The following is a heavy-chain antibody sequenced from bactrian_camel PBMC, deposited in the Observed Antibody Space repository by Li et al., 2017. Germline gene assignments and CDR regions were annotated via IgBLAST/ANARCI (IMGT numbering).Heavy chain of an antibody. CDR1: GLSFGNYY. Sequence: HVQLVESGGGLVQPGESLRLSCAVSGLSFGNYYMNWVRHTPGKGLQWVSQIYNTGSPTFHAEDVKDRFSIGRDNDKNTLVLDMNSLKSEDSAMYYCTKDEAWYLRSFYRGQGTQVTVS. V-gene: IGHV3-2*01. CDR2: IYNTGSPT. CDR3: TKDEAWYLRSFY. J-gene: IGHJ4*01. D-gene: IGHD2*01.